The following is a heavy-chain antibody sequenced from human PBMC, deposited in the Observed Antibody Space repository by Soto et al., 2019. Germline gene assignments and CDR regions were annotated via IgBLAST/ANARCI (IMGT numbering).Heavy chain of an antibody. CDR2: IWHDGSNQ. V-gene: IGHV3-33*01. CDR1: GFTFSSYG. D-gene: IGHD1-1*01. J-gene: IGHJ6*02. CDR3: AIDPERTYDYYGMDV. Sequence: QVQLVASGGGVVQPGRSLRLSCAASGFTFSSYGMHWVRQAPGKGLEWVAVIWHDGSNQYYADAVKGRLTISRDNSKNTLYLQMNSLRAEDTAVYYCAIDPERTYDYYGMDVWGQGTTVTVSS.